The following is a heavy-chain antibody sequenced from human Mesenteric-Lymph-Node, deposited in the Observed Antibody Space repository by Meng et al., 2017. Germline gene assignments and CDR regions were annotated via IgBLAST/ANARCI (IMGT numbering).Heavy chain of an antibody. CDR1: GGSFSGYY. V-gene: IGHV4-34*01. J-gene: IGHJ4*02. Sequence: QVQLQQWGAGLLKPSETLSLTCAVHGGSFSGYYWSWIRQLPGKGLEWIGEINHSGSTNYNPSLKSRVTISVDTSKNQFSLKLSSVTAADTAVYYCARGGGNSWYIDYWGQGTLVTVSS. CDR2: INHSGST. CDR3: ARGGGNSWYIDY. D-gene: IGHD6-13*01.